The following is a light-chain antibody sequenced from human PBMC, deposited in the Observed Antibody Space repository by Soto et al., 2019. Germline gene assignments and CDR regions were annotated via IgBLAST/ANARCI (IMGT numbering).Light chain of an antibody. V-gene: IGLV1-40*01. J-gene: IGLJ2*01. CDR1: SSNIGSNY. Sequence: QSVLTQPPSASGTPGQRVTISCSGSSSNIGSNYVYWYQQLPGTAPKLLIYGNSNRPSGVPDRFSGSKFGTSASLAITGLQAEDEADYYCQSYDSSLPVVFGGGTKLTVL. CDR2: GNS. CDR3: QSYDSSLPVV.